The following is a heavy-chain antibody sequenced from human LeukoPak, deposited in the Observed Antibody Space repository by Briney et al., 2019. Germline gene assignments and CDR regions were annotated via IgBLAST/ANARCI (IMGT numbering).Heavy chain of an antibody. D-gene: IGHD6-19*01. CDR3: MAYSSGWN. CDR2: ISYDGSNK. CDR1: GFTFSSYG. J-gene: IGHJ4*02. Sequence: GRSLRLSCAASGFTFSSYGMHWVRQAPGKGLEWVAVISYDGSNKYYADSVKGRFTISRDNAKNTLYLQMNSLRAEDTAMYYCMAYSSGWNWGQGTLVTVSS. V-gene: IGHV3-30*03.